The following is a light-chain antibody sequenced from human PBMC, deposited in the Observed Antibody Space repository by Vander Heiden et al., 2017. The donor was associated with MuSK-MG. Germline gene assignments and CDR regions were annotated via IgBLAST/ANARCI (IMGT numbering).Light chain of an antibody. V-gene: IGLV1-44*01. CDR3: AAWDDSLNGPV. J-gene: IGLJ2*01. CDR1: SSNIGRNT. CDR2: SNN. Sequence: QSVLTQPPSASGTPGQRVTTSCSGSSSNIGRNTLTWYQQLPGPATYLLLYSNNQWPSGGPALFSGSKSASTATLAISGLQSEDDADYFCAAWDDSLNGPVVGGGTKLTVL.